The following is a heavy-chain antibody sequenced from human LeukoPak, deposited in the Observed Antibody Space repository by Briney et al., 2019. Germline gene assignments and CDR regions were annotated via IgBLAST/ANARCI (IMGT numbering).Heavy chain of an antibody. CDR1: GYSFTNYW. J-gene: IGHJ4*02. CDR2: IYPGDSDT. Sequence: GESLKISCKGSGYSFTNYWIGWVRQMPGKGLEWMGIIYPGDSDTRYSPSFQGQVTISVDKSISTAYLQWSSLKASDTAMYYCARDVRLPFPRDSSGYYPGYYFDYWGQGTLVTVSS. V-gene: IGHV5-51*01. CDR3: ARDVRLPFPRDSSGYYPGYYFDY. D-gene: IGHD3-22*01.